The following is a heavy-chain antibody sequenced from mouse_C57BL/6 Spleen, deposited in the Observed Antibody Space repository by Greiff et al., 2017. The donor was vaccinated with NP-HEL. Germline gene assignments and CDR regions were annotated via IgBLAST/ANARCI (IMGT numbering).Heavy chain of an antibody. Sequence: QVQLQQSGAELMKPGASVKLSCKATGYTFTGYWIEWVKQRPGHGLEWIGEILPGSGSTNYNAKFKGKATFTADTSSNTAYMQLSSLTTEDSAIYYCARGGVDYWGQGTTLTVSS. CDR3: ARGGVDY. CDR2: ILPGSGST. CDR1: GYTFTGYW. J-gene: IGHJ2*01. V-gene: IGHV1-9*01.